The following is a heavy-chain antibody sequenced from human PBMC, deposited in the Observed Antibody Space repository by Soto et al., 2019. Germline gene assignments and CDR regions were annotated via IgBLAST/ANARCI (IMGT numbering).Heavy chain of an antibody. J-gene: IGHJ3*02. CDR2: INAGNGNT. V-gene: IGHV1-3*01. D-gene: IGHD2-8*01. CDR1: GYTFTSYT. Sequence: ASVKVSCKASGYTFTSYTMHWVRQAPGQRLEWMGWINAGNGNTKYSQKFQGRVTITRDTSASTAYMELSSLRSEDTAVYYCARRNVLMVYAIDAFDIWGQGTMVTVSS. CDR3: ARRNVLMVYAIDAFDI.